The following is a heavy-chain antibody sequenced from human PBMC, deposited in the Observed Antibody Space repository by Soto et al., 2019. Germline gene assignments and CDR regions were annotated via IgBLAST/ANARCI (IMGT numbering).Heavy chain of an antibody. CDR2: INHSGTT. V-gene: IGHV4-34*01. CDR1: GGSFNDYY. D-gene: IGHD3-22*01. Sequence: QVQLQQWGAGPVKPSETLSLTCAVYGGSFNDYYWSWIRQPPGKGLEWIGEINHSGTTNYNPSLKSRVTISLDTSKNQFSLKLSSVTAADTAVYYCAREVANYYDSSGYHPFDYWGQGTLVTVSS. CDR3: AREVANYYDSSGYHPFDY. J-gene: IGHJ4*02.